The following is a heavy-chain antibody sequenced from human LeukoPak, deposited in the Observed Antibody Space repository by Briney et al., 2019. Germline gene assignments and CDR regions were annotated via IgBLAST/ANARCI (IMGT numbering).Heavy chain of an antibody. V-gene: IGHV1-58*02. CDR3: AADQAVSDAFDI. D-gene: IGHD2-8*01. CDR1: GFTFTSSA. J-gene: IGHJ3*02. CDR2: IVVGSGNT. Sequence: SVKVSCKASGFTFTSSAMQWARQARGQRLEWIGWIVVGSGNTNYAQKFQERVTITRDMSTSTAYMELSSLRSEDTAVYYCAADQAVSDAFDIWGQGTMVTVSS.